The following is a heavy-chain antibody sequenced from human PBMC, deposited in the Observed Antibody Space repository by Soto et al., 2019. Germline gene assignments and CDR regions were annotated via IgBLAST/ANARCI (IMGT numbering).Heavy chain of an antibody. CDR3: ARDPSRRGNYRPFDY. D-gene: IGHD3-16*02. Sequence: QVQLVQSGAEVKKPGAAVKVSCKASGDTFTNYAMHWVRQAPGQRLEWMGWINAGNGNTKYSQKFQGRVTITRDTSAITAYMELSSLRSEDTAVYYCARDPSRRGNYRPFDYWGQGTLVTVSS. CDR1: GDTFTNYA. J-gene: IGHJ4*02. CDR2: INAGNGNT. V-gene: IGHV1-3*01.